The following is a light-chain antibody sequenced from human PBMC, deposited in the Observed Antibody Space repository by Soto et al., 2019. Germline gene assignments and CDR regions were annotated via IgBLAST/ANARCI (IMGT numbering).Light chain of an antibody. Sequence: EIVMTQSPATLSVSPGERATLSCRASQSVGSNLAWYQQKPGQAPRLLIYGASTRDTGIPARFSGSGSGTEFTLTISSRKSEDFAIYFGQHYNKWPPDRTCGQGTRVEIK. CDR3: QHYNKWPPDRT. J-gene: IGKJ1*01. CDR1: QSVGSN. V-gene: IGKV3-15*01. CDR2: GAS.